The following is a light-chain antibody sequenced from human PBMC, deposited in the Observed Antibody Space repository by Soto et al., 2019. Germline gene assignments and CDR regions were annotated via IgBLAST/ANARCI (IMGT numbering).Light chain of an antibody. CDR3: QQFNTYPIT. CDR1: QDIRGA. CDR2: DVS. Sequence: AIQLTQSPSSLSASVGDRVTITCRASQDIRGALAWYQQKPGKAPKFLIFDVSTLQSGVPSRFSGSGSGTEFTLTISSLQPEDFGSYYCQQFNTYPITFGQGTRLEIK. V-gene: IGKV1-13*02. J-gene: IGKJ5*01.